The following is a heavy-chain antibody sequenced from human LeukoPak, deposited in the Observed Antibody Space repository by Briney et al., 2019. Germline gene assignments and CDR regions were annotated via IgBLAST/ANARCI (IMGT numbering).Heavy chain of an antibody. CDR3: ARDGALDVVVSPHTYYNWFDP. V-gene: IGHV4-38-2*02. Sequence: SETLSLTCTVSGYSISSGYYWGWIRQPPGKGLEWIGSNYHSGSTYYNPSLKSRVTISVDTSKNQFSLKLSSVTAADTAVYYCARDGALDVVVSPHTYYNWFDPWGQGTLVTVSS. J-gene: IGHJ5*02. CDR1: GYSISSGYY. D-gene: IGHD2-2*01. CDR2: NYHSGST.